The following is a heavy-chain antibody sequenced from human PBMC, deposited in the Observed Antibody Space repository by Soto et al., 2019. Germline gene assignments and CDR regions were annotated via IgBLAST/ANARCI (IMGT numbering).Heavy chain of an antibody. CDR3: AREKSGSYPLDDS. Sequence: QVQLVQSGAEVKKPGASVKVSCKASGYTFTSYYMHWVRQAPGQGLELMGIINHSGGSTSYAQKFQGRVTMTRDTSTSTVYLELSSLRSEDTAVYYCAREKSGSYPLDDSWGQGTLVTVSS. CDR1: GYTFTSYY. V-gene: IGHV1-46*01. D-gene: IGHD1-26*01. CDR2: INHSGGST. J-gene: IGHJ4*02.